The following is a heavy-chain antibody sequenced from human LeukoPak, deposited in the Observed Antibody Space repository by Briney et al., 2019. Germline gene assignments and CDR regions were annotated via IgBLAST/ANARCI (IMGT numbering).Heavy chain of an antibody. Sequence: GGSLRLSCAASGFVFRNYAMTWVRQAPGKGLEWVSGVYGNGGGIQYADSVKGRFTISRDNSKNTLYLQMNSLRAEDTALYYCAKDRLPDGRWSLDYWGQGTLVTVSS. V-gene: IGHV3-23*01. CDR1: GFVFRNYA. D-gene: IGHD6-13*01. CDR3: AKDRLPDGRWSLDY. CDR2: VYGNGGGI. J-gene: IGHJ4*02.